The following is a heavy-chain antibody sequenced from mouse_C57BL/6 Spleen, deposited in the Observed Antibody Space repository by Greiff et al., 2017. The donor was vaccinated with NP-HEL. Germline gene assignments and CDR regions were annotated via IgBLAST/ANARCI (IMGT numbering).Heavy chain of an antibody. Sequence: QVQLLQPGAELVKPGASVKMSCKASGYTFTSYWITWVKQRPGQGLEWIGAIYPGSGSTNYNEKFKSKVTLTVDTSSSTAYMQLSNLTSEDSAVDDDGILRPWYIDVWGTGTTVTVSS. CDR2: IYPGSGST. V-gene: IGHV1-55*01. D-gene: IGHD1-2*01. J-gene: IGHJ1*03. CDR3: GILRPWYIDV. CDR1: GYTFTSYW.